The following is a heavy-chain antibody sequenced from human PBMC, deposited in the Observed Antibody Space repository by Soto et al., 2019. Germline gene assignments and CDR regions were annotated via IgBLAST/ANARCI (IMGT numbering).Heavy chain of an antibody. CDR3: ARDSPPSIAVDADAFDI. J-gene: IGHJ3*02. CDR2: ISSSSSYI. Sequence: EVQLVESGGGLVKPGGSLRLSCAASGFTFSRYSMNWVRQAPGKGLEWVSSISSSSSYIYYADSVKGRFTISRDNAKNSLYRQMNSLRAEDTAVYYCARDSPPSIAVDADAFDIWGQGTMVIVSS. CDR1: GFTFSRYS. D-gene: IGHD6-19*01. V-gene: IGHV3-21*01.